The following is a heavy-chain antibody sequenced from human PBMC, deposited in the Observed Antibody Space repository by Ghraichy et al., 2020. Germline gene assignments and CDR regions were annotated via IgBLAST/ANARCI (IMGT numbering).Heavy chain of an antibody. CDR3: ASVTYSYDSSGYY. J-gene: IGHJ4*02. Sequence: GGSLRLSCAASGFSFTSYSMNWVRQAPGKGLEWFSSISSSSSYKYYADAVKGRFTISSDNAKNSMYLQMNSLRVEDTAVYYCASVTYSYDSSGYYWGQGTLVTVSS. D-gene: IGHD3-22*01. CDR1: GFSFTSYS. CDR2: ISSSSSYK. V-gene: IGHV3-21*01.